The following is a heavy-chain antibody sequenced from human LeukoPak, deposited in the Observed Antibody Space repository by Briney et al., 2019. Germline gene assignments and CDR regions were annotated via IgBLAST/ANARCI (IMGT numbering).Heavy chain of an antibody. V-gene: IGHV1-18*01. D-gene: IGHD6-6*01. CDR3: ARGGIAARPFYYYFDY. CDR2: ISAYNGNT. CDR1: GYTFTSYG. Sequence: GASVKVSCKASGYTFTSYGISWVRQAPGQGLEWMGWISAYNGNTNYAQKLQGRVTMTTDTSTSTAYMELSSLRSEDTAVYYCARGGIAARPFYYYFDYWGQGTLVTVSS. J-gene: IGHJ4*02.